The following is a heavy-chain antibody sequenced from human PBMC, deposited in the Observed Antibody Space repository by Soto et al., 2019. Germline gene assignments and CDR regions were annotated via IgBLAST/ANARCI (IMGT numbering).Heavy chain of an antibody. CDR2: ISSSATYK. CDR3: ARGSYITGWYDTDY. D-gene: IGHD6-19*01. Sequence: PGGSLRLSCAASGFTFSSYNMNWVRQAPGKGLEWVSSISSSATYKYYADSVKGRFTISRDNAMTALYLQMNSLRAADTAMYYCARGSYITGWYDTDYWGQGALVTVSS. CDR1: GFTFSSYN. V-gene: IGHV3-21*01. J-gene: IGHJ4*02.